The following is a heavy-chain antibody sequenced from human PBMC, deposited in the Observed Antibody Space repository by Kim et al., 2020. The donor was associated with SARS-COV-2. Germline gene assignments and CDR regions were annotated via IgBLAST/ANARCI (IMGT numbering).Heavy chain of an antibody. D-gene: IGHD1-26*01. CDR3: ARTYSGSYMGHFDS. V-gene: IGHV3-30-3*01. J-gene: IGHJ4*02. CDR1: GFTFSSYA. Sequence: GGSLRLSCAASGFTFSSYAMHWVRQAPGKGLEWVAVISYDGSNKYYADSVKGRFTISRDNSKNTLYLQMNSLRAEDTAVYYCARTYSGSYMGHFDSWGQG. CDR2: ISYDGSNK.